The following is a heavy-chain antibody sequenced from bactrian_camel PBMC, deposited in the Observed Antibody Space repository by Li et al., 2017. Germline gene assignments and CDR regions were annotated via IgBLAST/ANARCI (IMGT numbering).Heavy chain of an antibody. CDR2: IESDGST. CDR1: GFTYKATC. CDR3: AADLGYDGICVDSYIRRPELYNY. Sequence: HVQLVESGGGSVQSGGSLKLSCQISGFTYKATCMGWFRQVPDKAREGVAGIESDGSTSYADSVKSRFTISRDNAKNTVSLQMNSLKPEDTAMYYCAADLGYDGICVDSYIRRPELYNYKAQGTQVTV. V-gene: IGHV3S9*01. J-gene: IGHJ4*01. D-gene: IGHD6*01.